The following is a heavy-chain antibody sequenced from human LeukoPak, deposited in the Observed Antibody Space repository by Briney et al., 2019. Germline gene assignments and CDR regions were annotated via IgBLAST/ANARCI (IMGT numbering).Heavy chain of an antibody. V-gene: IGHV1-18*01. CDR2: ISAYNGNT. D-gene: IGHD3-10*01. CDR1: GYTFASYG. CDR3: ARDWGEGMNHFDY. Sequence: ASVKVSCKASGYTFASYGISWVRQAPGQGLEWMGWISAYNGNTNYAQKLQGRVTMTTDTSTRTAYMELSSLRSEDTAVYYCARDWGEGMNHFDYWGQGTLVTVSS. J-gene: IGHJ4*02.